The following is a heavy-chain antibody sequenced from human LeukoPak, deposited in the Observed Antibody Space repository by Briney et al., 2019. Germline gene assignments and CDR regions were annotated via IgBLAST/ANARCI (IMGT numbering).Heavy chain of an antibody. Sequence: PGGALRLSCAASGFTFSRYAMNCGRDAPGKGREWGSTISGSGGSKHYADSVEGRFTISRDNSKNTVYLQMNSLRAEDTAIYYCAKLTSASGAYGVDVWGQGTTVTVSS. J-gene: IGHJ6*02. CDR1: GFTFSRYA. CDR3: AKLTSASGAYGVDV. D-gene: IGHD3-10*01. V-gene: IGHV3-23*01. CDR2: ISGSGGSK.